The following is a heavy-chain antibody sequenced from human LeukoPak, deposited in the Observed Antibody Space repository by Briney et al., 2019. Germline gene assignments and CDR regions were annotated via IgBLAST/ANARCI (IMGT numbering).Heavy chain of an antibody. D-gene: IGHD2-2*01. Sequence: PGGSLRLSCAASGFTYSHYDMHWGRQAPGKGLEWVAMILNDGNKKYYVDSVKGRFTISRDNSKKTLSLQMNSLRTEDTAVYFCGCTTAVAGGYWGQGTLVSVSS. J-gene: IGHJ4*02. CDR1: GFTYSHYD. CDR3: GCTTAVAGGY. CDR2: ILNDGNKK. V-gene: IGHV3-30*03.